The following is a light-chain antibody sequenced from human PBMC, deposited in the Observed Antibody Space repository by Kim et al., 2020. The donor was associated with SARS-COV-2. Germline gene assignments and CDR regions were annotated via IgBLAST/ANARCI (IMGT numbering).Light chain of an antibody. V-gene: IGKV1-33*01. CDR3: QQRFA. CDR2: DTS. J-gene: IGKJ3*01. CDR1: LYIGDY. Sequence: SPLSASVGDKVTITCQASLYIGDYLNWYQQRPGKAPELLIYDTSNLEGGVPSRFSATKSGTDFTFTITNLQAEDVATYYCQQRFAFGPGTKVEIK.